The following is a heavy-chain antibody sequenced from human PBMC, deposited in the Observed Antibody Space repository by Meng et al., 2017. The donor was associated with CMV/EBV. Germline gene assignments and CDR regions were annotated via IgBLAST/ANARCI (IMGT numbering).Heavy chain of an antibody. CDR2: ISGSGGST. J-gene: IGHJ6*02. CDR1: GFTFSSYA. D-gene: IGHD3-10*01. CDR3: AKLPERMSFYYYGMDV. Sequence: GGSLRLSCAASGFTFSSYAMSWVRQAPGKGLEWVSAISGSGGSTYYADSVKGRFTISRDNSKNTLYLQMNSLRAEDTAVYYCAKLPERMSFYYYGMDVWGQGTTVTVFS. V-gene: IGHV3-23*01.